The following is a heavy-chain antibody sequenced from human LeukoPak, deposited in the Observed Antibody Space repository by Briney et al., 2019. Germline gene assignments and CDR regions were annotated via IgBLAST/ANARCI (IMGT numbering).Heavy chain of an antibody. CDR2: IYYSGST. J-gene: IGHJ3*02. CDR3: ARHRTTVTTGFDI. Sequence: SETLSLTCTVSGGSISSYYWSWIRQPPGKGPEWIGYIYYSGSTNYNPSLKSRVTISVDTSKNQFSLKLSSVTATDTAVYYCARHRTTVTTGFDIWGQGTMVTVSS. CDR1: GGSISSYY. V-gene: IGHV4-59*08. D-gene: IGHD4-17*01.